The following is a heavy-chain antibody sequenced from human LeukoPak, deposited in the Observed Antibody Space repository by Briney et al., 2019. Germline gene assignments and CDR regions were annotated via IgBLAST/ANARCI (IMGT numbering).Heavy chain of an antibody. CDR2: INPSGGST. D-gene: IGHD1-26*01. CDR3: ARAYSGSYFYYYYYTDV. V-gene: IGHV1-46*01. Sequence: ASVKVSCKASGYTFTSYYMHWVRQTPGQGLEWMGIINPSGGSTSYEQKFQGRVTMTRDTSTSTVYMELSSLRAEDTAVYYCARAYSGSYFYYYYYTDVWGKGTTVTVSS. CDR1: GYTFTSYY. J-gene: IGHJ6*03.